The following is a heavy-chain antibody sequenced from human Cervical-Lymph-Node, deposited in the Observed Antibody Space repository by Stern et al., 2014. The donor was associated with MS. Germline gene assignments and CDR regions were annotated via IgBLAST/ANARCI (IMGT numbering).Heavy chain of an antibody. CDR1: GYTFTNYY. D-gene: IGHD3-16*01. CDR2: INPNGSVK. J-gene: IGHJ4*02. V-gene: IGHV1-46*01. CDR3: TKAVGGVGRE. Sequence: VQLVESGPEVKKPGASVMVSCKASGYTFTNYYIHWVRQAPGQGLEWMGIINPNGSVKASAHKFQDRLTMTRDTSTTTVYMRLITLTSEDTAMYYCTKAVGGVGREWGQGTLVFVSS.